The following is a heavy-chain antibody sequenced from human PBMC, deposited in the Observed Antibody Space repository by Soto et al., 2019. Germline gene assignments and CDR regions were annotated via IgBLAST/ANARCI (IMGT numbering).Heavy chain of an antibody. CDR2: IIPIFGTA. V-gene: IGHV1-69*01. J-gene: IGHJ6*02. D-gene: IGHD6-13*01. Sequence: QVQLVQSGAEVKKPGSSVKVSCKASGCTFSSYAISWVRQAPGQGLEWMGGIIPIFGTANYAQKFQGRVTITADESTSTAYMELSSLRSEDTAVYYCARDPGIAAAGQLYYYYGMDVWGQGTTVTVSS. CDR3: ARDPGIAAAGQLYYYYGMDV. CDR1: GCTFSSYA.